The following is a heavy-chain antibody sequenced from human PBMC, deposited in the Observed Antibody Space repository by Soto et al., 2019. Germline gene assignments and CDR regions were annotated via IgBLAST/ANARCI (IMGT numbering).Heavy chain of an antibody. J-gene: IGHJ4*02. Sequence: VGSLRLSCTTSGFSFASFALTWVRQAPGQGLEWVATIVCSDGKTHYADSVKGRFSISRDNSRNTVYLKMNNLRADDTAIYYCAKWTYLDFWGQGTLVTVSS. V-gene: IGHV3-23*01. CDR2: IVCSDGKT. CDR3: AKWTYLDF. CDR1: GFSFASFA.